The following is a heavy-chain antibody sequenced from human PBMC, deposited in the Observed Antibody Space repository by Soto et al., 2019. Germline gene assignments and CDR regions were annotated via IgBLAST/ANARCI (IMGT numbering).Heavy chain of an antibody. D-gene: IGHD1-26*01. CDR1: GYTFTNYD. CDR2: MNPSSGQT. Sequence: QVQLVQSGAEVKKPGASVRVSCKASGYTFTNYDINWMRQAGGQGLEWLGWMNPSSGQTGYAQKFQGRVTMTRDTSTSTAYVDLSGLTYEDSAVYYCARNKWATGDFGHWGHGTLVTVSS. J-gene: IGHJ4*01. V-gene: IGHV1-8*01. CDR3: ARNKWATGDFGH.